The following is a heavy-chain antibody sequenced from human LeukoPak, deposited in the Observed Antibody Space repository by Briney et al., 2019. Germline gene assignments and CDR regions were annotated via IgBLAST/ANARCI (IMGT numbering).Heavy chain of an antibody. CDR3: ATSLPLTMIFFEPHDY. CDR2: ISGSGGST. J-gene: IGHJ4*02. Sequence: GGSLRLSCAASGFTFSSYAMSWVRQAPGKGLEWVSAISGSGGSTYYADSVKGRFTISRDNSKNTLYLQMNSLRAEDTAVYYCATSLPLTMIFFEPHDYWGQGTLVTVSS. V-gene: IGHV3-23*01. D-gene: IGHD3-22*01. CDR1: GFTFSSYA.